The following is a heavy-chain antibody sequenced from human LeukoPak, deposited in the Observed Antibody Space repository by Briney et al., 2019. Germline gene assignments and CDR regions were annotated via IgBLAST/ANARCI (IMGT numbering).Heavy chain of an antibody. V-gene: IGHV4-61*02. J-gene: IGHJ5*02. CDR1: GGSISTSSYY. CDR3: AREADDYDILTGYYGWFDP. CDR2: IYTSGST. D-gene: IGHD3-9*01. Sequence: SETLSLTCTVSGGSISTSSYYWSWIRQPAGKGLEWIGRIYTSGSTNYNPSLKSRVTMSVDTSKNQFSLKLSSVTAADTAVYYCAREADDYDILTGYYGWFDPWGQGTLATVSS.